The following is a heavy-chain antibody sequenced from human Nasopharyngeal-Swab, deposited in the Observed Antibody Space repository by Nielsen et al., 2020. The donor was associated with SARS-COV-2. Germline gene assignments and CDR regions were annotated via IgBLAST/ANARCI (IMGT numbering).Heavy chain of an antibody. CDR3: ARHGGFCSSTNCYGGWFDP. CDR1: GSTFRSYW. J-gene: IGHJ5*02. CDR2: IYPSDSDT. Sequence: GESLNIPCQGSGSTFRSYWIARVRQVPGKGLEWMGMIYPSDSDTRYSPYFQGKVTMSVDKSINTAYLHWSSLKASDTAMYYCARHGGFCSSTNCYGGWFDPWGQGTQVIVSS. D-gene: IGHD2-2*01. V-gene: IGHV5-51*01.